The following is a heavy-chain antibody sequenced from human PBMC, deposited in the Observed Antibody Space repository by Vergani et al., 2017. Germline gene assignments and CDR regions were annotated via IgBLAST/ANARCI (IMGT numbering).Heavy chain of an antibody. V-gene: IGHV4-59*06. CDR2: IYYSGST. D-gene: IGHD6-19*01. CDR1: GGSISSYY. J-gene: IGHJ4*02. CDR3: ARDIAVAGLYYFDY. Sequence: QVQLQESGPGLVKPSETLSLTCTVSGGSISSYYWSWIRQHPGKGLEWIGYIYYSGSTYYNPSLKSRVTISVDTSKNQFSLKLSSVTAADTAVYYCARDIAVAGLYYFDYWGQGTLVTVSS.